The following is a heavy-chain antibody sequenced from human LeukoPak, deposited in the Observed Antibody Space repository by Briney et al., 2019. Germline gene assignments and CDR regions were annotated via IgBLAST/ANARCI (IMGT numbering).Heavy chain of an antibody. CDR2: IPLDACT. V-gene: IGHV4-39*01. CDR3: ATRRDFWSGFGGPIEMFDP. CDR1: RGSISNSNYY. D-gene: IGHD3-3*01. Sequence: PSGTLSLTCTASRGSISNSNYYWAWIRHPPGKGLEWIVSIPLDACTYYNPSLKGQVPIPVDTSKNQFSLKLTSVTAADTAVDYCATRRDFWSGFGGPIEMFDPWGQGILVSVSS. J-gene: IGHJ5*02.